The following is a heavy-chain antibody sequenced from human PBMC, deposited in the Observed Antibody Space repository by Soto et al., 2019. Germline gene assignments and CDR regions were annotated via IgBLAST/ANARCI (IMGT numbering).Heavy chain of an antibody. V-gene: IGHV4-39*01. CDR1: GASIRSSTFY. CDR3: ARGRWGASDY. J-gene: IGHJ4*02. D-gene: IGHD3-16*01. Sequence: SETLSLTCTVSGASIRSSTFYWGWIRQPPGKGLESIANIYYDGSTYYNPSLKSRVTISVDTSKNQFSLKLSSVTAADTAVYYCARGRWGASDYWGQGTLVTVSS. CDR2: IYYDGST.